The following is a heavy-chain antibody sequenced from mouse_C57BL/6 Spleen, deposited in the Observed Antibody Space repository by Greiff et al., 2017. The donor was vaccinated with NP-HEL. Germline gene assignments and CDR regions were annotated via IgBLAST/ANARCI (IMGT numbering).Heavy chain of an antibody. J-gene: IGHJ2*01. CDR1: GYTFTSYW. Sequence: QVQLQQPGAELVMPGASVKLSCKASGYTFTSYWMHWVKQRPGQGLEWIGEIDPSDSYTNYNQKFKGKSTLTVDKSSSTAYMQLSSLTSEDSAVYYWARGRPFDYWGQGTTLTGSS. V-gene: IGHV1-69*01. CDR3: ARGRPFDY. CDR2: IDPSDSYT.